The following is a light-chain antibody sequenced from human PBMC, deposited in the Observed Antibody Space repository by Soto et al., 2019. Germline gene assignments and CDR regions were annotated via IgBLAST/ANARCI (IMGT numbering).Light chain of an antibody. CDR2: AAS. Sequence: GERVAIPCRASQSISSWLAWYQQKPGKAPKLLIYAASSLQSGVPSRFSGSGSGTDFTLTISSLQPEDFATYYCQQSYSTLRTFGQGTKVDIK. CDR1: QSISSW. CDR3: QQSYSTLRT. V-gene: IGKV1-39*01. J-gene: IGKJ1*01.